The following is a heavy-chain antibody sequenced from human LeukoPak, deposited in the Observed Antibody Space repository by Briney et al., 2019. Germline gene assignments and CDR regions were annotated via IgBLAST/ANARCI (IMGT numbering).Heavy chain of an antibody. D-gene: IGHD3-10*01. V-gene: IGHV3-53*05. CDR3: TRDMIRGVPDYIDY. CDR2: LYSGGYT. CDR1: GFTVSSNY. Sequence: GGSLRLSCAASGFTVSSNYMSWVRQAPGKGLEWVSVLYSGGYTYYADSVKGRFTISRDNSKSTLYLQMSSLRIEDTGFYYCTRDMIRGVPDYIDYWGQGTLVTVSS. J-gene: IGHJ4*02.